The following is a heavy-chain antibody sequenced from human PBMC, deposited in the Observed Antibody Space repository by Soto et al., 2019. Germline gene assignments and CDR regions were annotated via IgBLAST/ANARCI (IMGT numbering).Heavy chain of an antibody. J-gene: IGHJ4*02. Sequence: PGESLKISCKGSGYSFAGYWITWVRQKPGKGLEWMGRIDPSDSQTYYSPSFRGHVTISATKSITAVFLQWSSLRASDTAMYYCARQIYDSDTGPNFQYYFDSWGQGTPVTVSS. V-gene: IGHV5-10-1*01. D-gene: IGHD3-22*01. CDR1: GYSFAGYW. CDR3: ARQIYDSDTGPNFQYYFDS. CDR2: IDPSDSQT.